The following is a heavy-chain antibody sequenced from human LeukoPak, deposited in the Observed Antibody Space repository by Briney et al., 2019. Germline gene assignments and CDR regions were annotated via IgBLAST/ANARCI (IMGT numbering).Heavy chain of an antibody. CDR3: ARLYSSSSGLRASDY. Sequence: PGGSLTLSCAASGFTFSSYGMNWVRHAPGKALEWVSYISSSGSTIFYADSVKGRFTISRDNAKNSLYLQMNSLRAEDTAVYYCARLYSSSSGLRASDYWGQGTLVTVCS. D-gene: IGHD6-6*01. J-gene: IGHJ4*02. V-gene: IGHV3-48*03. CDR2: ISSSGSTI. CDR1: GFTFSSYG.